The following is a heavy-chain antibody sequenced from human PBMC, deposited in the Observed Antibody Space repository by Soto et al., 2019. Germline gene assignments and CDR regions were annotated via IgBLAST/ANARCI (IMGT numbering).Heavy chain of an antibody. Sequence: PSETLSLTCAVYGGSFSGYYWSWIRQPPGKGLEWIGEINHSGSTNYNPSLKSRVTISVDTSKNQFSLKLSSVTAADTAVYYCARDRITIFGVVRLGKNWFDPWGQGTLVTVSS. J-gene: IGHJ5*02. CDR3: ARDRITIFGVVRLGKNWFDP. CDR2: INHSGST. CDR1: GGSFSGYY. V-gene: IGHV4-34*01. D-gene: IGHD3-3*01.